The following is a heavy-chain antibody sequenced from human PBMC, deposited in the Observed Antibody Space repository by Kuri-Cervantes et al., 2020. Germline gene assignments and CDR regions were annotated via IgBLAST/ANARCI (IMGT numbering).Heavy chain of an antibody. Sequence: ASVKVSCKASGYTFTDYYIHWVRQAPGQGLEWMGRIHPKSGGTDYVQKLQGRVTMTRDTSISTAYMELSRLRSDDTAVYYCALAASSTRRIHYYYYMDVWGKGTTVTVSS. V-gene: IGHV1-2*02. CDR1: GYTFTDYY. D-gene: IGHD2-2*01. CDR3: ALAASSTRRIHYYYYMDV. J-gene: IGHJ6*03. CDR2: IHPKSGGT.